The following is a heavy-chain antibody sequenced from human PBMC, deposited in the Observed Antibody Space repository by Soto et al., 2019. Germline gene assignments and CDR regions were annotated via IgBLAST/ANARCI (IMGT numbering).Heavy chain of an antibody. V-gene: IGHV3-11*01. Sequence: QVRLVESGGGLVKPGGSLRLSCAASGFTFSDYYMSWIRQAPGKGLEWVSYISNSGSTIYFADSVKGRFTISRDNAKNSLYLQMNSLRAEDTAVYYCARQKAWTGEWLSLYAPGMDVWGQGTTVTVSS. CDR1: GFTFSDYY. CDR2: ISNSGSTI. D-gene: IGHD3-22*01. CDR3: ARQKAWTGEWLSLYAPGMDV. J-gene: IGHJ6*02.